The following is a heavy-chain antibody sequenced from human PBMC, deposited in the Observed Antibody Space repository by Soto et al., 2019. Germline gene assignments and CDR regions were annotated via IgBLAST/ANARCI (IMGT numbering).Heavy chain of an antibody. CDR3: ASGRGYGLVN. CDR2: IIPMFGIT. Sequence: QVQLVQSGAEVKRPGSSVKVSCNVSGGTLSSYGFNWVRQAPGQGLEWMGGIIPMFGITNHTQKFQDRITLSADASPNPAYMELRSLGADDTAIYYCASGRGYGLVNWGQGTLNTVSS. J-gene: IGHJ4*02. CDR1: GGTLSSYG. V-gene: IGHV1-69*12. D-gene: IGHD2-15*01.